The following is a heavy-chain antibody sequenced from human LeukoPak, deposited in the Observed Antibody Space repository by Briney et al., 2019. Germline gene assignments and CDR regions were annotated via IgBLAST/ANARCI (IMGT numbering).Heavy chain of an antibody. V-gene: IGHV1-2*02. CDR2: INPNSGGT. Sequence: ASVKVSCKASGYTFTGYYMHWVRQAPGQGLEWMGWINPNSGGTNYAQKFQARVTMTRDTSISTAYMELSRLRSDDTAVYYCARDRCSSTSCYFGNWFDPWGQGTLVTVSS. J-gene: IGHJ5*02. CDR3: ARDRCSSTSCYFGNWFDP. D-gene: IGHD2-2*01. CDR1: GYTFTGYY.